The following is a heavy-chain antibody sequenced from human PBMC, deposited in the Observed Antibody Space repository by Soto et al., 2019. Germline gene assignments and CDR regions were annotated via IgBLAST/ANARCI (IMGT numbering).Heavy chain of an antibody. CDR3: AKGTLSVSGGYYVFDS. V-gene: IGHV3-30*18. CDR1: GYSFTSHY. J-gene: IGHJ4*02. CDR2: ISFDGENK. D-gene: IGHD3-22*01. Sequence: SCKAIGYSFTSHYMHWVRQAPGKGLEWVSQISFDGENKYFADSVKGRFTISTDTSKNTVYLQMNSLRPEDTAVYYCAKGTLSVSGGYYVFDSWGQG.